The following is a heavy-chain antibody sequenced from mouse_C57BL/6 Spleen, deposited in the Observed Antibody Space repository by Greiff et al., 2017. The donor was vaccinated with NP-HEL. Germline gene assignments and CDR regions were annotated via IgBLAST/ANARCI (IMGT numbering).Heavy chain of an antibody. D-gene: IGHD1-1*01. CDR3: ARERESYYYGSSPHV. CDR1: GYTFTSYW. V-gene: IGHV1-50*01. CDR2: IDPSDSYT. Sequence: QVQLKQPGAELVKPGASVKLSCKASGYTFTSYWMQWVKQRPGQGLEWIGEIDPSDSYTNYNQKFKGKATLTVDTSSSTAYMQLSSLTSEDSAVYYCARERESYYYGSSPHVWGTGTTVTVSS. J-gene: IGHJ1*03.